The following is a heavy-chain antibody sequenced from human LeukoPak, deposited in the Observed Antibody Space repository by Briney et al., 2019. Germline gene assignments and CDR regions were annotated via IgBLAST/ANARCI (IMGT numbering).Heavy chain of an antibody. CDR1: GGSISSGGYY. CDR2: IYHSGST. D-gene: IGHD6-19*01. Sequence: SETLSLTCTVSGGSISSGGYYWSWIRQPPGKGLEWIGYIYHSGSTYYNPSLKSRVTISVDRSKNQFSLKLSSVTAADTAVYYCARAVAGTGWAFDIWGQGTMVTVSS. J-gene: IGHJ3*02. CDR3: ARAVAGTGWAFDI. V-gene: IGHV4-30-2*01.